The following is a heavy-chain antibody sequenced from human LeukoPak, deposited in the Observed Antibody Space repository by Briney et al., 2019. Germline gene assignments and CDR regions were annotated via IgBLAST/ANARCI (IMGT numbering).Heavy chain of an antibody. J-gene: IGHJ6*02. CDR3: ATSTVTTGYYYGMDV. CDR2: IYPGDSDT. V-gene: IGHV5-51*01. Sequence: GESLKISCKGSGHSFTSYWIGWVRQMPGKGLEWMGIIYPGDSDTRYSPSFQGQVTISADKSISTAYLQWSSLKASDTAMYYCATSTVTTGYYYGMDVWGQGTTVTVSS. CDR1: GHSFTSYW. D-gene: IGHD4-17*01.